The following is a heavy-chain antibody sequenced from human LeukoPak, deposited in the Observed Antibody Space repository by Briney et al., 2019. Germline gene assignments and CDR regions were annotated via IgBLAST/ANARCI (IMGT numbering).Heavy chain of an antibody. V-gene: IGHV3-23*01. D-gene: IGHD7-27*01. CDR2: ISGSGGST. CDR1: GFAFSSHA. CDR3: AKDGGLWVSAHWGDS. Sequence: PGGSLRLSCAAPGFAFSSHAMNWVRQAPGKGLEWVSTISGSGGSTYYADSVKGRFTISRDNSKNTLFLQMNSLRAEDTAVYYCAKDGGLWVSAHWGDSWGRGALVTVSS. J-gene: IGHJ4*02.